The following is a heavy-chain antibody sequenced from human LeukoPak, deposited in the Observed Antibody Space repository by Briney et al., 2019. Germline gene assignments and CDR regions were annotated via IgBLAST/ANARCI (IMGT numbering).Heavy chain of an antibody. J-gene: IGHJ4*02. CDR3: ARQRGDSNYGVYFDY. CDR1: GGSISSSSYY. Sequence: PSETLSLTCTVSGGSISSSSYYWGWIRQPPGKGLEWIGSIHYSGSTYYSPSLKSRVTISVDTSKNQFSLKLSSVTAADTAVYYCARQRGDSNYGVYFDYWGQGTLVTVSS. D-gene: IGHD4-11*01. V-gene: IGHV4-39*01. CDR2: IHYSGST.